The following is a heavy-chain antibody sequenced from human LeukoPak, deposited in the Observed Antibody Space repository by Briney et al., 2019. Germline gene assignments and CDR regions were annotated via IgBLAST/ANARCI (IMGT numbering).Heavy chain of an antibody. Sequence: GGSLRLSCAASGFTFSSYGMHWVRQAPGKWLEWVAVISYDGSNKYYADSVKGRFTISRDNSKNTLYLQMNSLRAGDTAVYYCAKDRYASSGWYGGYYYGMDVWGQGTTVTVSS. D-gene: IGHD6-19*01. J-gene: IGHJ6*02. V-gene: IGHV3-30*18. CDR2: ISYDGSNK. CDR3: AKDRYASSGWYGGYYYGMDV. CDR1: GFTFSSYG.